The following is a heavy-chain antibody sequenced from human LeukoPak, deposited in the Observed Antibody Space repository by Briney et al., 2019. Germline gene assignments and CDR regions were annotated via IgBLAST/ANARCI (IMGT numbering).Heavy chain of an antibody. CDR3: ARVDCSSTSCYTGGAFDI. CDR1: GYTFTGYY. CDR2: INPNSGGT. J-gene: IGHJ3*02. V-gene: IGHV1-2*02. Sequence: ASVKVSCKASGYTFTGYYMHWVRQAPGRGLEWMGWINPNSGGTNYAQKFQGRVTMTRDTSISTAYMELSRLRSDDTAVYYCARVDCSSTSCYTGGAFDIWGQGTMVTVSS. D-gene: IGHD2-2*02.